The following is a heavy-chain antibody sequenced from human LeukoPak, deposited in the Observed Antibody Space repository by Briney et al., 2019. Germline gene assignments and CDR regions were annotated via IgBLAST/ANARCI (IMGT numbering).Heavy chain of an antibody. CDR1: GFTFSSYG. Sequence: GGSLRLSCAASGFTFSSYGMHWVRQAPGKGLEWVAVISYDGSNKYYADSVKGRFTISRDNSKNTLYLQMNSLRAEDTAVYYCARGVLRYFDWLLGSLDYWGQGTLVTVSS. CDR3: ARGVLRYFDWLLGSLDY. CDR2: ISYDGSNK. D-gene: IGHD3-9*01. J-gene: IGHJ4*02. V-gene: IGHV3-30*03.